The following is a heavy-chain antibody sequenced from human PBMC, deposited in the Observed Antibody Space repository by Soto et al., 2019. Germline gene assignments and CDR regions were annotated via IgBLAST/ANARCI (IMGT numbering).Heavy chain of an antibody. V-gene: IGHV2-5*02. CDR3: AHSPRITVTTLYYCDY. Sequence: QITLKESGPTLVKPTQTLTLTCTFSGFSLSTSGVGVGWIRQPPGKALEWLALIYWDDDKRYSPSLKNRLTITKDTSKNQVVLTMTNMDPVDTATYYCAHSPRITVTTLYYCDYWGQGTLVTVSS. D-gene: IGHD4-17*01. CDR1: GFSLSTSGVG. J-gene: IGHJ4*02. CDR2: IYWDDDK.